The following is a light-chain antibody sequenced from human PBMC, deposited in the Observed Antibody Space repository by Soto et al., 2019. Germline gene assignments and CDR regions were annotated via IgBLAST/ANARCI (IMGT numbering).Light chain of an antibody. CDR3: QHCSNAVA. V-gene: IGKV3-11*01. CDR2: DAS. CDR1: QSVSNY. Sequence: ENVLTQSPATLSLSPGERATLSCTASQSVSNYVAWYQQTPGQAPRLLIYDASNRATGIPARLSCSGSATYFTLTITSLAREDVAVYYGQHCSNAVAFGGGTKVDIK. J-gene: IGKJ4*01.